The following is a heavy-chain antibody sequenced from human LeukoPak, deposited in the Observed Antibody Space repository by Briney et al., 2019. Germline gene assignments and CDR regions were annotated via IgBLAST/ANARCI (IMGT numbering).Heavy chain of an antibody. V-gene: IGHV3-64D*09. CDR2: ISSNGGTT. CDR1: GFTFSSYA. J-gene: IGHJ4*02. D-gene: IGHD3-22*01. Sequence: GGSLRLSCAASGFTFSSYAMHWVRQAPGKGLEYVSTISSNGGTTYYADSVKGRFTISRDNSKNTLYLQMSSLRAEDTAVYYCVKGHDSSGYYLSYFDYWGQGALVTVSS. CDR3: VKGHDSSGYYLSYFDY.